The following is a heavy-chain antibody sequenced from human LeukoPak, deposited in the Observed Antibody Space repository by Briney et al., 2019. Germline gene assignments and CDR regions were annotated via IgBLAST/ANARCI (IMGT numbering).Heavy chain of an antibody. J-gene: IGHJ6*02. V-gene: IGHV4-34*01. D-gene: IGHD3-3*01. CDR1: GGSFSGYY. Sequence: SETLSLTCAVYGGSFSGYYWSWIRQPPGKGLEWIGEINHSGSTNYNPSLKSRVTISVGTSKNQFSLKLSSVTAADTAVYYCASTAYDFWSGSRWYGMDVWGQGTTVTVSS. CDR2: INHSGST. CDR3: ASTAYDFWSGSRWYGMDV.